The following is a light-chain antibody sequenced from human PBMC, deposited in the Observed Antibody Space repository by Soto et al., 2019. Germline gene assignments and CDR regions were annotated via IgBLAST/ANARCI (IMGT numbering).Light chain of an antibody. Sequence: EIVMTQSPATLYVSPGERATLSCRASQSVANDLAWYQHKPGQAPRLLIHSASTRATGIPARFSGVGSGTEFTLTISSLQSEDFALYYCHQRQSWPRTFGQGTKVDIK. CDR2: SAS. CDR1: QSVAND. V-gene: IGKV3-15*01. CDR3: HQRQSWPRT. J-gene: IGKJ1*01.